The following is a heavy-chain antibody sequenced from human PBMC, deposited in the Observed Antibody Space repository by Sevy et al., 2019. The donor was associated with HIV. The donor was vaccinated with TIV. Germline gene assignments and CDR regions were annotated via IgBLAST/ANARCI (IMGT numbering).Heavy chain of an antibody. D-gene: IGHD1-26*01. Sequence: ASVKVSCKSSGYTFTDYYMHWVRQAPGQGLEWMGWINPNNGDSRAAQKFQGRVTLTRDMYISTADMELSRQRSDDTAIYFCTRDDIYTHPWEFDWWSHGALVTVSS. V-gene: IGHV1-2*02. J-gene: IGHJ4*01. CDR2: INPNNGDS. CDR3: TRDDIYTHPWEFDW. CDR1: GYTFTDYY.